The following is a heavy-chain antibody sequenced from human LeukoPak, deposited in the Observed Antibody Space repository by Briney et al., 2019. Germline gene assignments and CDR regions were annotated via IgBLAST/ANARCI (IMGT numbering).Heavy chain of an antibody. Sequence: SETLSLTCTVSGGSISSYYWGWIRQPPGKGLEWIGSIYHSGSTYYNPSLKSRVTISVDTSKNQFSLKLSSVTAADTAVYYCARDPYISSWYLYYFDYWGQGTLVTVSS. CDR3: ARDPYISSWYLYYFDY. CDR2: IYHSGST. J-gene: IGHJ4*02. D-gene: IGHD6-13*01. CDR1: GGSISSYY. V-gene: IGHV4-38-2*02.